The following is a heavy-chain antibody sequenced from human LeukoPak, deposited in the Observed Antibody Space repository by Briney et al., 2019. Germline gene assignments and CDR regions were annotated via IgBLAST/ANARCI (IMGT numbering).Heavy chain of an antibody. CDR2: INPHTGGT. V-gene: IGHV1-2*02. D-gene: IGHD3-9*01. CDR3: ARGLLTGRNWYFDL. Sequence: ASVKVSCKASGYTFTGYYMHWVRQAPGQGLEWMGWINPHTGGTNYAQNFQGRVTMTGDTSISTVYMELRTLRSDDTAVYFCARGLLTGRNWYFDLWGRGTLLTASS. CDR1: GYTFTGYY. J-gene: IGHJ2*01.